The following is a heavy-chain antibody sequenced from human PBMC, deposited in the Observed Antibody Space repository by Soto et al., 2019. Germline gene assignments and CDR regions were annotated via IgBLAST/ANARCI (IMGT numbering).Heavy chain of an antibody. CDR2: IYYSGST. V-gene: IGHV4-31*03. CDR3: ARSGGYGDYYFAY. J-gene: IGHJ4*02. Sequence: SETLSLTCTVSGGSISSGGYYWSWIRQHPGKGLEWIGYIYYSGSTYYNPSLKSRVTISVDTSKNQFSLKLSSVTAADTAVYYCARSGGYGDYYFAYWGQGTLVTVPS. D-gene: IGHD4-17*01. CDR1: GGSISSGGYY.